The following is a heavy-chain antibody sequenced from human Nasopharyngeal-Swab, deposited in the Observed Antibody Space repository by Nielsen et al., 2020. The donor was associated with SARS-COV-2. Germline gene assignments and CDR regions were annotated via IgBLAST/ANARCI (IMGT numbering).Heavy chain of an antibody. CDR2: IVVGSGNT. J-gene: IGHJ4*02. CDR3: ARGLASWAIDF. Sequence: SVKVSCKASGFTFTSSAVQWVRQARGQRLEWIGWIVVGSGNTNYAQKFQGRVTMTRDTSISTAYMELSSLRSDDTAVYYCARGLASWAIDFWGQGTLVTVSS. V-gene: IGHV1-58*01. D-gene: IGHD2-21*01. CDR1: GFTFTSSA.